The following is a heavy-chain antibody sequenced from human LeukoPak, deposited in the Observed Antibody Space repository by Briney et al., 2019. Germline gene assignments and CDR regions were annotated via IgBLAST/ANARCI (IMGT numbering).Heavy chain of an antibody. Sequence: SQTLSLTCTVSGGSINSGGYYWSWIRQHPGKGLEWIGYIYYSGSTYYNPSLKSRVTILIDTSKNQFSLKLSSVTAADTAVYYCARAPWGGGVDYWGQGTLVTVSS. J-gene: IGHJ4*02. CDR2: IYYSGST. D-gene: IGHD3-10*01. V-gene: IGHV4-31*03. CDR3: ARAPWGGGVDY. CDR1: GGSINSGGYY.